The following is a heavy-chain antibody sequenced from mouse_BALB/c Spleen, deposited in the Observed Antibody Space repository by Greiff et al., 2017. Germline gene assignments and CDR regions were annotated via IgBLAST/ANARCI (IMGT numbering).Heavy chain of an antibody. Sequence: EVKLVESGGGLVKPGGSLKLPCAASGFTFSDYYMYWVRQTPEKRLEWVATISDGGSYTYYPDSVKGRFTISRDNAKNNLYLQMSSLKSEDTAMYYCARGTTAFDYWGQGTTLTVSS. V-gene: IGHV5-4*02. CDR3: ARGTTAFDY. CDR2: ISDGGSYT. D-gene: IGHD1-2*01. J-gene: IGHJ2*01. CDR1: GFTFSDYY.